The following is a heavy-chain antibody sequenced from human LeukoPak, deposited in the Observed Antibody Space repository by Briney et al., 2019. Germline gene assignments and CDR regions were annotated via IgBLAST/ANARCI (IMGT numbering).Heavy chain of an antibody. V-gene: IGHV1-18*01. Sequence: GASVKVSCKASGYTFTSYGISWVRQAPGQGLEWMGWISAYNGNTNYAQKLQGRVTMTTDTSTSTAYMELRNLRSDDTAVYYCARIIGDIVVVPAAMAGGPNWFDPWGQGTLVTVSS. D-gene: IGHD2-2*01. CDR3: ARIIGDIVVVPAAMAGGPNWFDP. J-gene: IGHJ5*02. CDR1: GYTFTSYG. CDR2: ISAYNGNT.